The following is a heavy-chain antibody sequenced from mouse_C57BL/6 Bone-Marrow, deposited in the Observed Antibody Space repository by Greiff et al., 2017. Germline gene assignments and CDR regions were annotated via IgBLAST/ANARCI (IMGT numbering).Heavy chain of an antibody. CDR2: IRLKSDNYAT. CDR1: GFTFSNYW. V-gene: IGHV6-3*01. CDR3: TLIITTVVARDN. J-gene: IGHJ2*01. D-gene: IGHD1-1*01. Sequence: EVQLVESVGGLVQPGGSMKLSCVASGFTFSNYWMNWVRQSPEKGIEWVAQIRLKSDNYATHYAESVTGSFTISRDDSKRSVYLQINNLTAEDTGINSCTLIITTVVARDNWGQGTTRTVSS.